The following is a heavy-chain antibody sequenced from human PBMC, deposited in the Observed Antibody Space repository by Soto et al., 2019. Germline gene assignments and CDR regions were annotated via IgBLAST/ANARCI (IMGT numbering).Heavy chain of an antibody. Sequence: SEALSVTCAVSGGSISRSNWWSWVRQPPGKGLEWIGEIYHSGSTNYNPSLKSRVTISVDKSKNQFSLKLSSVTAADTAVYYCARAQGYGSGSYPDYWGQGTLVTVSS. D-gene: IGHD3-10*01. CDR1: GGSISRSNW. CDR2: IYHSGST. V-gene: IGHV4-4*02. J-gene: IGHJ4*02. CDR3: ARAQGYGSGSYPDY.